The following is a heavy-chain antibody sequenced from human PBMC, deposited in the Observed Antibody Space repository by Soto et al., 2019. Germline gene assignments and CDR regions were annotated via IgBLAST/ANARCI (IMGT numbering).Heavy chain of an antibody. CDR2: IIPIFGTA. Sequence: SVKVSCKASGGTFSSYAISWVRQAPGQGLEWMGGIIPIFGTASYAQKFQGRVTITADESTSTAYMELSSLRSEDTAVYYCARISQWLVPSYYYYGMDVWGQGTTVTVSS. D-gene: IGHD6-19*01. CDR3: ARISQWLVPSYYYYGMDV. J-gene: IGHJ6*02. V-gene: IGHV1-69*13. CDR1: GGTFSSYA.